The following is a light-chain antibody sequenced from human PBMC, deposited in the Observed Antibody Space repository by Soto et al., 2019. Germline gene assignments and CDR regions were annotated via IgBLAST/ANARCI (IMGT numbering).Light chain of an antibody. V-gene: IGKV3-20*01. CDR2: GAS. CDR3: QQYGSSPQT. J-gene: IGKJ1*01. Sequence: EIVLSQSPGTLSLSPGERATLSCRASQSVSSSYLAWYQQKPGRAPRLLIYGASSRATGIPDRFSGSGSGTDFTLSISRLEPEDFTVYYYQQYGSSPQTFGQGTKLDIK. CDR1: QSVSSSY.